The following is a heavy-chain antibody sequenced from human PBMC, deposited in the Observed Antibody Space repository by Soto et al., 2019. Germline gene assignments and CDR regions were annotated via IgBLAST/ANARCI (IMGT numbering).Heavy chain of an antibody. CDR1: GFTFSDYY. CDR3: ARDLGYYDSSGYFDY. V-gene: IGHV3-11*01. Sequence: VGSLRLSCAASGFTFSDYYMSWIRQAPGKGLEWVAYISSSDNIIYYADSVKGRFTISRDNAKNSLYLQMNSLRAEDTAVYYCARDLGYYDSSGYFDYWGQGTLVTVSS. CDR2: ISSSDNII. J-gene: IGHJ4*02. D-gene: IGHD3-22*01.